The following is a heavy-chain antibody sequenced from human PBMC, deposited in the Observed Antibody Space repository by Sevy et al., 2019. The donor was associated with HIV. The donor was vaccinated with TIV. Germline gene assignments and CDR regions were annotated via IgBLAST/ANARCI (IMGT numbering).Heavy chain of an antibody. Sequence: GGSLRLSCAASGFTFSSYSMNWVRQAPGKGLEWVSSISSSSYIYYTDSVKGRFTISRDNAKNSLYLQMNSLRAEDTAVYYCARDVEYSSSKVDYWGQGTLVSVSS. CDR2: ISSSSYI. J-gene: IGHJ4*02. D-gene: IGHD6-6*01. CDR1: GFTFSSYS. CDR3: ARDVEYSSSKVDY. V-gene: IGHV3-21*01.